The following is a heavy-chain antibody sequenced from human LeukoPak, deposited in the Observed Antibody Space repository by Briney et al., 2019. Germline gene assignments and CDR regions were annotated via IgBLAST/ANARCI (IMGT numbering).Heavy chain of an antibody. D-gene: IGHD7-27*01. CDR2: ISGSGGTT. V-gene: IGHV3-23*01. CDR3: AKDSRLTGDTFYFDY. J-gene: IGHJ4*02. Sequence: PGGSLRLSCAVSGFTFSSYAMGWDRQAPGQGLEWVSGISGSGGTTYYADSVKGRFTISRDNSKNTLFLQMNSLRAEDTAVYYCAKDSRLTGDTFYFDYWGQGTLVTVSS. CDR1: GFTFSSYA.